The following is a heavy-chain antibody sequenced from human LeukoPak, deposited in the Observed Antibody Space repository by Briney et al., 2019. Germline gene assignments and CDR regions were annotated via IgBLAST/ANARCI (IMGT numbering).Heavy chain of an antibody. V-gene: IGHV3-21*01. J-gene: IGHJ4*02. CDR2: ISSSSSYI. D-gene: IGHD1-1*01. CDR1: GFTFSTYS. Sequence: GGSLRLSCAASGFTFSTYSMIWVRQAPGKGLEWVSSISSSSSYIYYADSVKGRFTISRDNAKNSLYLQMNSLRAEDTAVYYCARGKISTGRFDYWGQGTLVTVSS. CDR3: ARGKISTGRFDY.